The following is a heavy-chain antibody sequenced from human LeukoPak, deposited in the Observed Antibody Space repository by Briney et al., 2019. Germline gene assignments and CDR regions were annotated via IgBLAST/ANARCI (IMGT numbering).Heavy chain of an antibody. CDR2: IIPILGIA. Sequence: VASVKVSCKASGGTFSSYAISWVRQAPGQGLEWMGRIIPILGIANYAQKFQGRVTITADKSTSTAYMELSSLRSEDTAVYYCARGVDYYDSSGPFDYWGQGTLVTVSS. V-gene: IGHV1-69*04. CDR1: GGTFSSYA. D-gene: IGHD3-22*01. CDR3: ARGVDYYDSSGPFDY. J-gene: IGHJ4*02.